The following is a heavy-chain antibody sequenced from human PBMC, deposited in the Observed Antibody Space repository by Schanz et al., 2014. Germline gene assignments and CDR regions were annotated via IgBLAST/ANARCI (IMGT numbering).Heavy chain of an antibody. J-gene: IGHJ6*03. Sequence: EVQLLESGGGLVQPGESLRVSCAASGFTFNSYAMSWVRQAPGRGLEWVSGISGSGGTTHYADSVEGRFTISRVNSKNTLYLRMKGLRAEDTAVYYCARDGDRFYHNYYMDVWGKGTTVTVSS. CDR1: GFTFNSYA. D-gene: IGHD4-17*01. CDR2: ISGSGGTT. V-gene: IGHV3-23*01. CDR3: ARDGDRFYHNYYMDV.